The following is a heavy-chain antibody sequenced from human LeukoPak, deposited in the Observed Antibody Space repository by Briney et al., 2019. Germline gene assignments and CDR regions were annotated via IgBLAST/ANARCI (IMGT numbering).Heavy chain of an antibody. Sequence: GGSLRLSCSASGFVFRNYGMHWVHQAPGKGLEWVADVWYDGDNKYYVDSVKGRFTISRDNAKNSLYLQMNSLRAEDTAVYYCAAHRRWATSSSGGRWFDPWGQGTLVTVSS. D-gene: IGHD6-13*01. CDR3: AAHRRWATSSSGGRWFDP. CDR2: VWYDGDNK. V-gene: IGHV3-33*03. J-gene: IGHJ5*02. CDR1: GFVFRNYG.